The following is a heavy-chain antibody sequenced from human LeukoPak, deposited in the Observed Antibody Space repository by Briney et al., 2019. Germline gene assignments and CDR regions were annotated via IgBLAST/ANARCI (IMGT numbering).Heavy chain of an antibody. CDR2: ISGSGGST. J-gene: IGHJ6*02. CDR1: GFTFSSYA. V-gene: IGHV3-23*01. D-gene: IGHD3-10*01. Sequence: GSLSLSCAASGFTFSSYAMSWVRQAPGKGLEWVSAISGSGGSTYYADSVKGRFTISRDNSKNTLYLQMNSLRAEDTAVYYCAKHMVRGVNSYYYGMDVWGQGTTVTVSS. CDR3: AKHMVRGVNSYYYGMDV.